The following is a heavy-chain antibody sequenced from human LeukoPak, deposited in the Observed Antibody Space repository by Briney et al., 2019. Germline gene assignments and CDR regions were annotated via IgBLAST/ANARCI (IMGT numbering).Heavy chain of an antibody. CDR1: GYSISSGYY. CDR2: IYHSGST. D-gene: IGHD2-2*01. CDR3: ARGIVVPAAIESDFDY. Sequence: SETLSLTCTVSGYSISSGYYWGWIRQPPGKGLEWIGSIYHSGSTYYNPSLKSRVTISVDTSKNQFSLKLSSVTAADTAVYYCARGIVVPAAIESDFDYWGQGTLVTVSS. V-gene: IGHV4-38-2*02. J-gene: IGHJ4*02.